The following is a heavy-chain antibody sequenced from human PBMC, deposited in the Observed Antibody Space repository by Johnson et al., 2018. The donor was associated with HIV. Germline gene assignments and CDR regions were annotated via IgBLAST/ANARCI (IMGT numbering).Heavy chain of an antibody. CDR3: AKEQLLRAFDI. CDR2: IWYDGSNK. J-gene: IGHJ3*02. V-gene: IGHV3-33*06. CDR1: GFTFSSYG. Sequence: QVQLVESGGGVVQPGRSLRLSCAASGFTFSSYGMHWVRQAPGTGLEWVAVIWYDGSNKYYADSVKGRFTISRDTSKNTLYLQMNSLRAEDTAVYYCAKEQLLRAFDIWGQGTMVTVSS. D-gene: IGHD2-15*01.